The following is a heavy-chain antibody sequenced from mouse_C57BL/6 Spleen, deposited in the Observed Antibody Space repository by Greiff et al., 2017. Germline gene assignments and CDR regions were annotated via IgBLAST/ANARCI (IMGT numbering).Heavy chain of an antibody. CDR2: IYPGDGDT. V-gene: IGHV1-80*01. CDR3: ARSGSSLRYYFDY. J-gene: IGHJ2*01. CDR1: GYAFSSYW. Sequence: VQLQQSGAELVKPGASVKISCKASGYAFSSYWMNWVKQRPGKGLEWIGQIYPGDGDTNYNGKFKGKATLTADKSSSTAYMQLSSLTSEDSAVYFCARSGSSLRYYFDYWGQGTTLTVSS. D-gene: IGHD1-1*01.